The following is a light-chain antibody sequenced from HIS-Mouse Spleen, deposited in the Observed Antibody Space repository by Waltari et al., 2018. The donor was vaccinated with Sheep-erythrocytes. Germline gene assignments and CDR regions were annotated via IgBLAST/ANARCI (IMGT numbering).Light chain of an antibody. J-gene: IGLJ3*02. CDR3: QSYDSSLSGWV. CDR2: GNS. CDR1: SSNIGAGYD. V-gene: IGLV1-40*01. Sequence: QSVLTQPPSVSGAPGQRVTISCTGSSSNIGAGYDVHWYQQLPGTAPKLLIYGNSNRHSGVPGRFSGSKSGTSASLAITGLQAEDEADYYCQSYDSSLSGWVFGGGTKLTVL.